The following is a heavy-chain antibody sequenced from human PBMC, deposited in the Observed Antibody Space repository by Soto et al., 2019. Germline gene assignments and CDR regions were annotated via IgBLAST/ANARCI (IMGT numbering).Heavy chain of an antibody. CDR1: GGTFNSYA. CDR3: ALWGFRDGNNSRYNCDLMDV. Sequence: QVQLVQSGAEVKKPGSSVKVSCKASGGTFNSYAISWVRQAPGQGLEWMGGIIPIFGTAKYAQKFQGRVAINADESTSTAYMELRSLRSEDTAVYYCALWGFRDGNNSRYNCDLMDVWGQGTTVTVSS. D-gene: IGHD1-1*01. CDR2: IIPIFGTA. J-gene: IGHJ6*02. V-gene: IGHV1-69*01.